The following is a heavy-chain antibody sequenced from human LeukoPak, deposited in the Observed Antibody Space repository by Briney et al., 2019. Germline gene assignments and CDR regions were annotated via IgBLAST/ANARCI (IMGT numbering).Heavy chain of an antibody. D-gene: IGHD3-10*01. CDR3: ARTMVRGVIADY. J-gene: IGHJ4*02. CDR1: GFTFSDYY. Sequence: GGSLRLSCAASGFTFSDYYMSWIRQAPGKGLEWVSYISSSSSYTNYADSVKGRFTTSRDNAKNSLYLQMNSLRAEDTAVYYCARTMVRGVIADYWGQGTLVTVSS. CDR2: ISSSSSYT. V-gene: IGHV3-11*03.